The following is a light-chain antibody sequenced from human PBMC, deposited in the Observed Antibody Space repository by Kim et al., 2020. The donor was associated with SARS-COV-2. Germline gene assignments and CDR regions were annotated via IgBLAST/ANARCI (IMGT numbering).Light chain of an antibody. V-gene: IGKV3-15*01. CDR1: QSVGSY. CDR2: VAS. CDR3: QQYHNWPPLT. Sequence: EIVLTQSPASLSVSPGERVTLTCRASQSVGSYLAWYQQKPGQAPTLFIYVASARATGLPARFSGSGSGTEFTLTITSLQSEDFAVYYCQQYHNWPPLTFGGGTKVDIK. J-gene: IGKJ4*01.